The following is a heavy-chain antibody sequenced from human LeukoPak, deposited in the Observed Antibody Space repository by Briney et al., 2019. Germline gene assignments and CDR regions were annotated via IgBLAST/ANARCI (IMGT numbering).Heavy chain of an antibody. V-gene: IGHV3-15*01. J-gene: IGHJ4*02. CDR2: IKANTAGGTT. CDR3: STLGFPDWSSSSNLDY. D-gene: IGHD3-9*01. Sequence: GGSLRLSCAASGFTFTDAWMSWVRQAPGKGLEWVGRIKANTAGGTTDYAAPVKGRFSISRDDSQNTLYLAMDSLKTEVTAVYFCSTLGFPDWSSSSNLDYWGQGTLVTVSS. CDR1: GFTFTDAW.